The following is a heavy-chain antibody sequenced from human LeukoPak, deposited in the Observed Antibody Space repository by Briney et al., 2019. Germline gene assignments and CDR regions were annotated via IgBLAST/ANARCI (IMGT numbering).Heavy chain of an antibody. D-gene: IGHD4-17*01. CDR2: ISGYDGNT. J-gene: IGHJ4*02. Sequence: ASVKVSCKASGYTFTTYGVSWVRQAPGQGLEWMGWISGYDGNTNYAQKLRGRVAMTTDTSTSTAYMDLRSLRSDDTALYYCARTVTTSSYYFDYWGQGTLVTVSS. CDR3: ARTVTTSSYYFDY. V-gene: IGHV1-18*01. CDR1: GYTFTTYG.